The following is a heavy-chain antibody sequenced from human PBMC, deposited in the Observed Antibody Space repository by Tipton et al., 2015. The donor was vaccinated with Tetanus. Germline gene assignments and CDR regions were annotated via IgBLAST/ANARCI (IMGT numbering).Heavy chain of an antibody. CDR3: ARALFAAATS. Sequence: GSLRLSCAASGFTFSSYNMNWVRQAPGKGLEWVSYITSSSSTIYYADSVKGRFTISRDNAKNSLYLQMNSLRDDDTAVYYCARALFAAATSWGQGTLVTVSA. CDR1: GFTFSSYN. D-gene: IGHD3-10*02. CDR2: ITSSSSTI. V-gene: IGHV3-48*02. J-gene: IGHJ5*02.